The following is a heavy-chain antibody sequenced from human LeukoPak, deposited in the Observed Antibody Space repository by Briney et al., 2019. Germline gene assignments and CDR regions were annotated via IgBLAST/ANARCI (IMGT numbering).Heavy chain of an antibody. D-gene: IGHD4-23*01. CDR1: GFTFSSYA. CDR2: ISYDGSNK. Sequence: GGSLRLSCAASGFTFSSYAMHWVRQAPGKGLEWVAVISYDGSNKYYADSVKGRFSISRDNAKNTLYLQMNSLRVEDTAVYYCARGRPHGNDYWGQGTLVTVSS. V-gene: IGHV3-30-3*01. CDR3: ARGRPHGNDY. J-gene: IGHJ4*02.